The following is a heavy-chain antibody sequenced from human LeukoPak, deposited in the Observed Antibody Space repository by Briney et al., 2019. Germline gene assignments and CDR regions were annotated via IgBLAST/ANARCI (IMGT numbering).Heavy chain of an antibody. CDR2: INQNGRET. J-gene: IGHJ5*02. Sequence: GGSLRLSCAASGFTFSSYWMTWVRQAPGKGLEWVANINQNGRETYYVDSVKGRFTMSRDNAKNSLYLQMNGLRAADTAVYYCARKKYYYDTSTYGWFDPWGQGTLVTVSS. CDR1: GFTFSSYW. CDR3: ARKKYYYDTSTYGWFDP. V-gene: IGHV3-7*01. D-gene: IGHD3-22*01.